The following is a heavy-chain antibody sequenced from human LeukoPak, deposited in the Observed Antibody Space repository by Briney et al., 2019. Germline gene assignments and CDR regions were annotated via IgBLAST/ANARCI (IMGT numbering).Heavy chain of an antibody. J-gene: IGHJ3*02. CDR2: VGHSGSA. V-gene: IGHV4-34*01. CDR3: ATRGDYSDTSGNSYDALDI. CDR1: GGSFSAFV. D-gene: IGHD3-22*01. Sequence: SPSETLSLTCAVSGGSFSAFVGRCIRQPPGKGLEWIGDVGHSGSADYNPSLKSRVTVSEDPSKTQFSLKLTSVTAADTAVYYCATRGDYSDTSGNSYDALDIWGQGTMVTVSS.